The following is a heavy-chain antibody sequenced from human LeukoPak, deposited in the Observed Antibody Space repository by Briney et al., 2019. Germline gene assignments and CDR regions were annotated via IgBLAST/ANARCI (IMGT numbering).Heavy chain of an antibody. CDR1: GGSFSGYY. J-gene: IGHJ3*02. D-gene: IGHD6-6*01. CDR3: AREALAARIRAFDI. CDR2: INHSGST. V-gene: IGHV4-34*01. Sequence: PSETLSLTCAVYGGSFSGYYWSWIRQPPGKGLEWMGEINHSGSTNYNPSLKSRVTISVVTSKNQFSLKLSSVSAADTAVYYYAREALAARIRAFDIWGQGTMVTVSS.